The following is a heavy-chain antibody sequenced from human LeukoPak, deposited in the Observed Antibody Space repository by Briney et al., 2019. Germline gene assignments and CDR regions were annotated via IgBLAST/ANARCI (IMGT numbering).Heavy chain of an antibody. Sequence: SQTLSLACTVSGGSISGGDYYWTWIRQPPGKGLEWIGYIYSSGRTYYNPSLQSRLTISVDTSKNQFPLILTSVTAADTAVYFCARAYYQHSGIWGVAAYDVWGQGTMVTVSS. D-gene: IGHD3-10*01. CDR3: ARAYYQHSGIWGVAAYDV. CDR2: IYSSGRT. V-gene: IGHV4-30-4*01. J-gene: IGHJ3*01. CDR1: GGSISGGDYY.